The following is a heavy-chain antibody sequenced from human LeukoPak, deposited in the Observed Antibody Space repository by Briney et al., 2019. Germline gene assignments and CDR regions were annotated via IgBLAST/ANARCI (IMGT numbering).Heavy chain of an antibody. CDR2: ISWDGGST. CDR3: AKDANYYGSGDGIDY. Sequence: PGGSLRLSCAASGFTFDDYAVHWVRQAPGKGLEWVSLISWDGGSTYYADSVKGRFTISRDNSKNSLYLQMNSLRAEDSALYYCAKDANYYGSGDGIDYWGQGTLVTVSS. CDR1: GFTFDDYA. V-gene: IGHV3-43D*03. J-gene: IGHJ4*02. D-gene: IGHD3-10*01.